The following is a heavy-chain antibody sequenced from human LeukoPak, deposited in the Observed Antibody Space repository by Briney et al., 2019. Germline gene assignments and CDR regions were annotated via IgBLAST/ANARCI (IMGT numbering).Heavy chain of an antibody. J-gene: IGHJ5*02. D-gene: IGHD6-13*01. CDR1: GGSFSDYY. Sequence: SETLSLTCAVYGGSFSDYYWSWIRQPPGKGLEWIGEINHSGSTNYNPSLKSRVTISVDTSKNQFSLKLSSVTAADTVVYYCARSLPRSQQQLVHPVSNWFDPWGQGTLVTVSS. CDR3: ARSLPRSQQQLVHPVSNWFDP. CDR2: INHSGST. V-gene: IGHV4-34*01.